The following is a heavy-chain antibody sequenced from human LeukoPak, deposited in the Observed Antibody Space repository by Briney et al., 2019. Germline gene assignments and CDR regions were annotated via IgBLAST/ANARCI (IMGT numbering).Heavy chain of an antibody. V-gene: IGHV1-24*01. D-gene: IGHD2-15*01. CDR2: FDPEDGET. CDR1: GYTLTELS. CDR3: ATDLGGTYAFDI. Sequence: ASVKVSCKVSGYTLTELSMHWVRPSPGKGLEWMGGFDPEDGETIYAQKFQGRVTMTEDTSTDTAYMELSSLRSEDTAVYYCATDLGGTYAFDIWGQGTMVTVSS. J-gene: IGHJ3*02.